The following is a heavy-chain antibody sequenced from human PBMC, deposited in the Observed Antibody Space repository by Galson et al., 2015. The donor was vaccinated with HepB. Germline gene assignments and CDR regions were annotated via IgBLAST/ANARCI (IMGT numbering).Heavy chain of an antibody. Sequence: SLRLSCAASGFTFSSYAMSWVRQAPGKGLEWVSAISGSGGSTYYADSVKGRFTISRDNSKNTLYLQMNSLRAEDTAVYYCAKPFLVTTRAFDIWGQGTMVTVSS. CDR1: GFTFSSYA. CDR3: AKPFLVTTRAFDI. V-gene: IGHV3-23*01. CDR2: ISGSGGST. D-gene: IGHD4-11*01. J-gene: IGHJ3*02.